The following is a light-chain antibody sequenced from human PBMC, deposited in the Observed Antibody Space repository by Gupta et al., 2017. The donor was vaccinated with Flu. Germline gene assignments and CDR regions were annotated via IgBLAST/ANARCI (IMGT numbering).Light chain of an antibody. CDR1: TSNIGSNT. CDR2: SDY. J-gene: IGLJ1*01. CDR3: AAWDLSLSVYV. V-gene: IGLV1-44*01. Sequence: QSVLAQPPSTSETPGQRVTLYCSGSTSNIGSNTVNWYQQLPGTAPKLLIYSDYQRPSGVPDRFSASKSGTSASLAISGLQSEDEADYYCAAWDLSLSVYVFGTGTKVTVL.